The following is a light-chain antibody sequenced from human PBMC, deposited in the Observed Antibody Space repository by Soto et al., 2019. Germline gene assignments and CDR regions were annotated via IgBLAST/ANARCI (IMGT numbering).Light chain of an antibody. CDR2: EVS. Sequence: QYGLTQPASVSGSPGQSITISCTGTSSDVGGYNYVSWYQQHPGKAPKLMIYEVSNRPSGVSNRFSGSKSGNTASLTISGLQAEDEADYYCSSYTSSSTYVFGTGTKVTVL. V-gene: IGLV2-14*01. CDR3: SSYTSSSTYV. CDR1: SSDVGGYNY. J-gene: IGLJ1*01.